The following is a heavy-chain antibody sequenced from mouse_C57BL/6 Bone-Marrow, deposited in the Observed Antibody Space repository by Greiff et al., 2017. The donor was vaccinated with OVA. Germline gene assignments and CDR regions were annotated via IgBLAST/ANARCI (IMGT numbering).Heavy chain of an antibody. CDR1: GFTFSSYG. CDR3: ARHPIPYFDY. V-gene: IGHV5-6*01. Sequence: EVKLMESGGDLVKPGGSLKLSCAASGFTFSSYGMSWVRPTPDKRLEWVATISSGGSYTYYPDSVKGRFTISRDNAKNTLYLQMSSLKSEDTAMYYCARHPIPYFDYWGKGTTLTVSS. CDR2: ISSGGSYT. J-gene: IGHJ2*01.